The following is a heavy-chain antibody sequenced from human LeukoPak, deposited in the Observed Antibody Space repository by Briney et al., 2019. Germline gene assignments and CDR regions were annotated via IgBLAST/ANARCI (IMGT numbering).Heavy chain of an antibody. CDR3: ARDYGDYAWYGAVRYYYYYMDV. J-gene: IGHJ6*03. CDR2: IYDSGRT. D-gene: IGHD4-17*01. Sequence: LSETLSLTCNVSGGSINSGSYFWSWIRQPAGEGLGWYVRIYDSGRTHYNSALKSQVTISVDTSKNQCSLKLSSVTAADTAVYYCARDYGDYAWYGAVRYYYYYMDVWGKGTTVTVSS. V-gene: IGHV4-61*02. CDR1: GGSINSGSYF.